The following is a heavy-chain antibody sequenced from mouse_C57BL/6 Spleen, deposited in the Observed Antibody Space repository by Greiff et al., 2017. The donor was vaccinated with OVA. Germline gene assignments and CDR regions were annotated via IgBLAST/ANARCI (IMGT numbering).Heavy chain of an antibody. D-gene: IGHD1-1*01. Sequence: QVHVKQSGAELVRPGTSVKVSCKASGYAFTNYLIEWVKQRPGQGLEWIGVINPGSGGTNYNEKFKGKATLTADKSSSTAYMQLSSLTSEDSAFYFCARQSDYYGSSYWYFDVWGTGTTVTVSS. CDR2: INPGSGGT. CDR3: ARQSDYYGSSYWYFDV. J-gene: IGHJ1*03. CDR1: GYAFTNYL. V-gene: IGHV1-54*01.